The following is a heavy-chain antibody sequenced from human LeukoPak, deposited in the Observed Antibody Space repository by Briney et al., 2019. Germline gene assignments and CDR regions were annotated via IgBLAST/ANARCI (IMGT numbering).Heavy chain of an antibody. CDR2: INHSGST. D-gene: IGHD2-2*01. Sequence: SETLSLACAVYGGSFSGYYWSWIRQPPGKGLEWIGEINHSGSTNYNPSLKSRVTISVDTSKNQFSLKLSSVTAADTAVYYCARGSVNYCSSTSCSGAFDIWGQGTMVTVSS. CDR1: GGSFSGYY. CDR3: ARGSVNYCSSTSCSGAFDI. V-gene: IGHV4-34*01. J-gene: IGHJ3*02.